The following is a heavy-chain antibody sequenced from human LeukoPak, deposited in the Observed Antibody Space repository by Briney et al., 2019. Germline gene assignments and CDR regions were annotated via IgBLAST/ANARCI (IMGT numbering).Heavy chain of an antibody. CDR1: GGTFSSYA. CDR3: ARVELSDFWSGYKYYYYYMDV. D-gene: IGHD3-3*01. V-gene: IGHV1-69*05. J-gene: IGHJ6*03. Sequence: SVKVSCKASGGTFSSYAISWVRQAPGQGLEWMGGIIPIFGTANYAQKFQGRVTITTDESTSTAYMELSSLRSEDTAVYYCARVELSDFWSGYKYYYYYMDVWGKGTTVTVSS. CDR2: IIPIFGTA.